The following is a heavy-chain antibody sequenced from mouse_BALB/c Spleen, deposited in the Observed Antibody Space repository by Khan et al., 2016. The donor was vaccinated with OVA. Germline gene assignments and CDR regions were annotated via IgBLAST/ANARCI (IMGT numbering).Heavy chain of an antibody. Sequence: QVRLQQSRPELVKPGASVKISCKASGYTFTDYYINWVKQKPGQGLEWIGWIYPGSANTKYSENFKGKATLTVDTSSSTAYMQLSSLTSEGTAVYFCAGGFDYWGQGTTLTVSS. CDR2: IYPGSANT. CDR1: GYTFTDYY. CDR3: AGGFDY. J-gene: IGHJ2*01. V-gene: IGHV1-84*02.